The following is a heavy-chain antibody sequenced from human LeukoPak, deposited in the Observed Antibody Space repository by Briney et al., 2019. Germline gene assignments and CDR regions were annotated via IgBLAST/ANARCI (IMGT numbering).Heavy chain of an antibody. V-gene: IGHV3-21*01. Sequence: GGSLRLSCAASGFTFSSYSMNWVRQAPGKGLEWVASISSSSSYIYYADSVKGRFTISRDNAKNSLYLQMNSLRAEDTAVYYCARDYSGSYYVYYYMDVWGKGTTVTVSS. D-gene: IGHD1-26*01. CDR2: ISSSSSYI. CDR3: ARDYSGSYYVYYYMDV. J-gene: IGHJ6*03. CDR1: GFTFSSYS.